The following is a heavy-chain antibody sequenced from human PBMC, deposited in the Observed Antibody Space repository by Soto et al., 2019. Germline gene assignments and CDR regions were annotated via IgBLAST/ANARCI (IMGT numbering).Heavy chain of an antibody. CDR2: INGDGSST. V-gene: IGHV3-74*01. CDR1: GFTFSIYW. CDR3: ASSPPSAVGATSDVDY. J-gene: IGHJ4*02. D-gene: IGHD1-26*01. Sequence: EVQLVESGGGLVQPGGSLRLSCAASGFTFSIYWMHWVRQAPGKGLVWVSRINGDGSSTSYGDSVKGRFTISRDNAKNTLYLQINSLRAEDTAVYYCASSPPSAVGATSDVDYWGQGTLVTVSS.